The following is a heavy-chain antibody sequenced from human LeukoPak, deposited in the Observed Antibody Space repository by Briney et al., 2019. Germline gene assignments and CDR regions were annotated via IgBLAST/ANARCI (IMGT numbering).Heavy chain of an antibody. CDR3: ARHSVGSGYYRGFGY. J-gene: IGHJ4*02. Sequence: PSETLSLTCTVSGGSISSSSYYWGWIRQPPGEGLEWIGSIYYSGSTYYNPSLKSRVTISVDTSKNQFSLKLSSVTAADTAVYYCARHSVGSGYYRGFGYWGQGTLVTVSS. CDR2: IYYSGST. D-gene: IGHD3-22*01. CDR1: GGSISSSSYY. V-gene: IGHV4-39*01.